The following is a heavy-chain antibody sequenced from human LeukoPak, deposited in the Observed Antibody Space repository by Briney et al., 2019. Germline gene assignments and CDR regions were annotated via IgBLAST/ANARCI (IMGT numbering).Heavy chain of an antibody. V-gene: IGHV3-53*01. CDR1: GFTVSSNY. CDR2: IYSGGST. J-gene: IGHJ5*02. CDR3: ARGAELLWFGET. Sequence: GGSLRLSCAASGFTVSSNYMSWVRQAPGKGLEWVSVIYSGGSTYYADSVKGRFTISRDNSKNTLYLQMNSLRAEDTAVYYCARGAELLWFGETWGQGTLVTVSS. D-gene: IGHD3-10*01.